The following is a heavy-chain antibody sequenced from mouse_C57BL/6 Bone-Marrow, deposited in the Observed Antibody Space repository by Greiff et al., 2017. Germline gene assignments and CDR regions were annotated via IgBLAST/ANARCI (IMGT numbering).Heavy chain of an antibody. D-gene: IGHD2-4*01. CDR3: ARWGITGRLGSYYAMDY. V-gene: IGHV1-64*01. J-gene: IGHJ4*01. Sequence: VQLQQPGAELVKPGASVKLSCKASGYTFTSYWMHWVNQRPGQGLEWIGMIHPNSGSTNYNEKFKSKATLTVDKSSSTAYMQLSSLTSEDSAVYYCARWGITGRLGSYYAMDYWGQGTSVTVSS. CDR1: GYTFTSYW. CDR2: IHPNSGST.